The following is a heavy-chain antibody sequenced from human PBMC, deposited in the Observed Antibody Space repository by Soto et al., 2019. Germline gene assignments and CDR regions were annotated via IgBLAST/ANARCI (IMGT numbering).Heavy chain of an antibody. J-gene: IGHJ4*02. V-gene: IGHV1-69*18. CDR2: IIPVFRTS. D-gene: IGHD4-17*01. CDR1: GVTFSSYA. CDR3: AKDGSWYGGGGES. Sequence: QVQLVQSGAELKKPGSSVKVSCSASGVTFSSYAFTWVRQAPGQGLEWMGNIIPVFRTSNYAQGFQGRLTISADEFTNTIYMELSSLSSEATAVYFCAKDGSWYGGGGESWGQGTLVIVSS.